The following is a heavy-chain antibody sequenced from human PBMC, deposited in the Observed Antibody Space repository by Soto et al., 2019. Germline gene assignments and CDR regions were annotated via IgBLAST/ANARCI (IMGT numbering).Heavy chain of an antibody. J-gene: IGHJ6*02. Sequence: QAQLVQSGAEVKKPGASVKVSCKASGYTFYSHSISWVRQAPGQGLEWMGRISADNSNTKYAQKFRGRVTMTTDTSTSTVYMELRNLRSDETAVYYCARCIQQDYYYGMDVWGQGTTVTVSS. CDR3: ARCIQQDYYYGMDV. V-gene: IGHV1-18*01. CDR1: GYTFYSHS. CDR2: ISADNSNT. D-gene: IGHD5-18*01.